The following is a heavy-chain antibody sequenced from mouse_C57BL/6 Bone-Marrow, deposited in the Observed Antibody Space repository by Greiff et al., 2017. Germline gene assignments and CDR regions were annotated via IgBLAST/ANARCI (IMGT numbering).Heavy chain of an antibody. CDR1: GYTFTSYW. CDR2: IDPSDSYT. CDR3: ERGFTDCFVY. D-gene: IGHD1-1*01. Sequence: QVQLQQPGAELVRPGTSVKLSCKASGYTFTSYWMHWVKQRPGQGLEWIGVIDPSDSYTNYNQKFKGKATLTVDTSSSTAYMQLSSLTSEDSAVYYCERGFTDCFVYWGQGTRVTVSA. J-gene: IGHJ3*01. V-gene: IGHV1-59*01.